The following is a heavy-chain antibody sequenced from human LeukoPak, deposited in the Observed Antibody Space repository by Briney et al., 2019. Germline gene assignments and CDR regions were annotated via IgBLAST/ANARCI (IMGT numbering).Heavy chain of an antibody. Sequence: GGSLRLSCAASGFTFSSYEMNWVRQAPGKGLEWVANIKQDGSEKYYVDSVKGRFTISRDNAKNSLYLQMNSLRAEDTAVYYCARVSPNTVTTLQYFDYWGQGTLVTVSS. CDR1: GFTFSSYE. CDR2: IKQDGSEK. D-gene: IGHD4-17*01. CDR3: ARVSPNTVTTLQYFDY. J-gene: IGHJ4*02. V-gene: IGHV3-7*01.